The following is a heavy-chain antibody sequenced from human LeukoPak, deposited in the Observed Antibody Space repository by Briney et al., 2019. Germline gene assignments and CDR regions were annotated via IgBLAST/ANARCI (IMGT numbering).Heavy chain of an antibody. Sequence: GGSLRLSCAASGFSFWHHAMHWVRQAPGKGLEWLSQIWSDGNNKYYADSVRGRFTISRDNANNSLYLQMNSLRAEDTAVYYCARECTNCYYYGMDVWGQGTTVTVSS. CDR3: ARECTNCYYYGMDV. V-gene: IGHV3-33*01. D-gene: IGHD2-2*01. CDR2: IWSDGNNK. CDR1: GFSFWHHA. J-gene: IGHJ6*02.